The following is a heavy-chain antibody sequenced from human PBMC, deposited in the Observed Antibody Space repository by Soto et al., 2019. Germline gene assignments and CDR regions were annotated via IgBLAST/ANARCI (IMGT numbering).Heavy chain of an antibody. J-gene: IGHJ6*02. CDR1: GGTFSSYA. CDR2: ITPIFGTA. D-gene: IGHD2-15*01. V-gene: IGHV1-69*13. Sequence: GASVKVSCKASGGTFSSYAISWVRQAPGQGLEWMGGITPIFGTANYAQKFQGRVTITADESTSTAYMELSSLRSEDTAVYYCAREVVKRSPVPDYYYGMDVWGQGTTVTVSS. CDR3: AREVVKRSPVPDYYYGMDV.